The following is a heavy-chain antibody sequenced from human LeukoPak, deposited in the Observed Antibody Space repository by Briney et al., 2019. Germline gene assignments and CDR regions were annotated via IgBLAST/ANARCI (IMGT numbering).Heavy chain of an antibody. CDR3: ARVNLWFGELLPFDI. V-gene: IGHV3-33*01. Sequence: PGGSLRLSCAASGFTFSSYGMHWVRQAPGKGLEWVAVIWYDGSNKYYADSVKGRFTISRDNSKNTLYLQMNSLRAEDTAVYYCARVNLWFGELLPFDIWGQGTMVTVSS. J-gene: IGHJ3*02. D-gene: IGHD3-10*01. CDR1: GFTFSSYG. CDR2: IWYDGSNK.